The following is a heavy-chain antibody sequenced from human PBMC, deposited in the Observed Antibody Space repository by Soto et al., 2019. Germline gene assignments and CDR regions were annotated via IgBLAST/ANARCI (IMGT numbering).Heavy chain of an antibody. V-gene: IGHV4-4*02. D-gene: IGHD2-2*01. Sequence: QVQLQESGPGLVKPSGTLSLTCAVSGGSISSSDWWTWVRQPPGKGLEWIGEIYHSGSTNYNPSLRGRVTRSVDKSKNVFSLKLTSVTAADTAMYYWARAHLFTSTLYGHWLDPWGQGTLVTVSS. CDR1: GGSISSSDW. J-gene: IGHJ5*02. CDR2: IYHSGST. CDR3: ARAHLFTSTLYGHWLDP.